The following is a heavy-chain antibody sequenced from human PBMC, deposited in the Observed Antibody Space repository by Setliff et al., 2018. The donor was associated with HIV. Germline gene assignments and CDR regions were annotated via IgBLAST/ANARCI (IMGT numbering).Heavy chain of an antibody. CDR3: ATDPTSYCTGGNCHSGRFAS. CDR1: GYAVSSGYY. J-gene: IGHJ4*02. D-gene: IGHD2-15*01. V-gene: IGHV4-38-2*02. Sequence: SETLSLTCAVSGYAVSSGYYWGWIRLTPGKGLEWIGSISYSGSTNYNPSLKSRVTISVDTSRNEFSLKLSSVTAADTAVYYCATDPTSYCTGGNCHSGRFASWGQGTLVTVSS. CDR2: ISYSGST.